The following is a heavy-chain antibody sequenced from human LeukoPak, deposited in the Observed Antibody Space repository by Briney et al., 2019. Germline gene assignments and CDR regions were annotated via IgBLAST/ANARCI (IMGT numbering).Heavy chain of an antibody. Sequence: SETLSLTCTVSGDSISSGDYYWSWIRQPAGKGLEWIGRISSSGSTNYNPSLKSRVTISVDTSKNQFSLTLTSVTAADTALYYCTRELAGTTVEDWGQGTLVTVSS. CDR3: TRELAGTTVED. V-gene: IGHV4-61*02. D-gene: IGHD1-1*01. CDR1: GDSISSGDYY. J-gene: IGHJ4*02. CDR2: ISSSGST.